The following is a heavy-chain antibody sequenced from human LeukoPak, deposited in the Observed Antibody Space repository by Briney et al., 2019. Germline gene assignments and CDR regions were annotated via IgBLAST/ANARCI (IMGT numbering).Heavy chain of an antibody. CDR2: INHSGST. J-gene: IGHJ4*02. CDR1: GGSFSGYY. CDR3: ARGTMVRGVTGVFDY. D-gene: IGHD3-10*01. Sequence: SETLSLTCAVYGGSFSGYYWSWIRQPPGKGLEWIGEINHSGSTNYNPSLKSRVTISVDTSKNQFSLKLSSVTAADTAVYYCARGTMVRGVTGVFDYWGQGTLVTVSS. V-gene: IGHV4-34*01.